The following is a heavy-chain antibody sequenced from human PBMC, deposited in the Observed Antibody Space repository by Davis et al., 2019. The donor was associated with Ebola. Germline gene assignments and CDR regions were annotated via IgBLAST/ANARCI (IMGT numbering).Heavy chain of an antibody. CDR1: GYTFTNYG. D-gene: IGHD2-15*01. V-gene: IGHV1-18*01. CDR2: ISAYNGNT. J-gene: IGHJ4*02. CDR3: ARGYCSGGSCYSADY. Sequence: VKVSCKASGYTFTNYGISWVRQAPGQGLEWMGWISAYNGNTNYAQKLQGRVTMTTDTSTSTAYMELRSLRSDDTAVYYCARGYCSGGSCYSADYWGQGTLVTVFS.